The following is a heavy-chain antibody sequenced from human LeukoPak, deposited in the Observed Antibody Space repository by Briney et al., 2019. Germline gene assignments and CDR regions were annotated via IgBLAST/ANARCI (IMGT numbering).Heavy chain of an antibody. CDR2: ISGPAGSW. CDR3: AKKVGLVSAPLWYFDV. J-gene: IGHJ4*02. V-gene: IGHV3-23*01. CDR1: GFTFSNAW. D-gene: IGHD5/OR15-5a*01. Sequence: GGSLRLSCAASGFTFSNAWMSWVRQAPGKGLEWVAAISGPAGSWDYADSVKGRFTFSRDNSKNTLFLQMNSLRAEDTATYYCAKKVGLVSAPLWYFDVWGQGTLVAVSS.